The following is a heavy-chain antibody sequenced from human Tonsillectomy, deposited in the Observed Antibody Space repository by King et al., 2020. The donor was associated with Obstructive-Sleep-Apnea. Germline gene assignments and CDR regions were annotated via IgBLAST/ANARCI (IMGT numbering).Heavy chain of an antibody. J-gene: IGHJ4*02. V-gene: IGHV4-59*01. D-gene: IGHD2-2*02. CDR3: ARGSPATAIPFDY. CDR2: ISYSGRT. Sequence: QLQESGPGLVKPSETMSLTCTVSGGSISSDYWSWIRQPPGKGLEWSGYISYSGRTNHNPSLKSRVTISVDTSKNQFSLKLSTVTAADTAVYYCARGSPATAIPFDYWGPRTLVTVSS. CDR1: GGSISSDY.